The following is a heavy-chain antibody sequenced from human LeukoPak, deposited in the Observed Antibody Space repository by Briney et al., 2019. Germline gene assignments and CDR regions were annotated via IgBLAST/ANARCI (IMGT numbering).Heavy chain of an antibody. CDR1: GYTLTELS. CDR3: ARDSITAMDHYYMDV. V-gene: IGHV1-69*05. J-gene: IGHJ6*03. Sequence: SVKVSCKVSGYTLTELSMHWVRQAPGQGLEWMGGIIPIFGTANYAQKFQGRVTITTDESTSTAYMEVSSLRSEDTAVYYCARDSITAMDHYYMDVWGRGTTVTVSS. D-gene: IGHD5-18*01. CDR2: IIPIFGTA.